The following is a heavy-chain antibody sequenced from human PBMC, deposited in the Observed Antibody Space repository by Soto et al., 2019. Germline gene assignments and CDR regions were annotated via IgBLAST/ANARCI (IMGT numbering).Heavy chain of an antibody. J-gene: IGHJ4*02. CDR1: GGTFSSYT. CDR2: IIPILGIA. D-gene: IGHD5-18*01. V-gene: IGHV1-69*08. CDR3: AIDLGGYSYGYCFDC. Sequence: QVQLVQSGAEVKKPGSSVKVSCKASGGTFSSYTISWVRQAPGQGLEWMGRIIPILGIANYAQKFQGRVTITADKSTSTAYMELSSLRSEDTAVYYCAIDLGGYSYGYCFDCWGQGTLVTVSS.